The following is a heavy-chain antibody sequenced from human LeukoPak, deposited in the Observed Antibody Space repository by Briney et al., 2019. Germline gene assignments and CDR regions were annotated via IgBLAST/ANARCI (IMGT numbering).Heavy chain of an antibody. V-gene: IGHV1-69*13. CDR1: GGTLSSYA. CDR2: IIPIFGTA. CDR3: AGGSPHSGSGVSFDY. D-gene: IGHD3-10*01. Sequence: GASVKVSCKASGGTLSSYAISWVRQAPGQGLEWMGGIIPIFGTANYAQKFQGRVTITADESTTTAYMELSSLRSEDTAVYYCAGGSPHSGSGVSFDYCGQGPLLTVSS. J-gene: IGHJ4*02.